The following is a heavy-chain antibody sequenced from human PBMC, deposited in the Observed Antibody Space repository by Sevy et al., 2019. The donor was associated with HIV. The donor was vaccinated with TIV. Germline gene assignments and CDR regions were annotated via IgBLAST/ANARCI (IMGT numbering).Heavy chain of an antibody. CDR3: ARDHNFVLDY. CDR2: AYYRSTWHK. Sequence: SQTLSLTCAISGDTVSSDSAAWNWIRQSSARGLEWLGRAYYRSTWHKDYATSLNSRMTINPDTSKNQFSLQLNSVTPDDTAVYFCARDHNFVLDYWGQGILVTVSS. J-gene: IGHJ4*02. D-gene: IGHD1-20*01. V-gene: IGHV6-1*01. CDR1: GDTVSSDSAA.